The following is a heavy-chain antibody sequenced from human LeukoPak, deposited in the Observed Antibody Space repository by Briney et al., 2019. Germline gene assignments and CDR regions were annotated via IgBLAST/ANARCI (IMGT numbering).Heavy chain of an antibody. CDR3: AKDLYCSSTSCPPDAFDI. Sequence: GGSLRLSCAASGFTFSSYGMHWVHQAPGKGLEWVAFIRYDGSNKYYADSVKGRFTISRDNSKNTLYLQMNSLRAEDTAVYYCAKDLYCSSTSCPPDAFDIWGQGTMVTVSS. CDR2: IRYDGSNK. J-gene: IGHJ3*02. CDR1: GFTFSSYG. D-gene: IGHD2-2*01. V-gene: IGHV3-30*02.